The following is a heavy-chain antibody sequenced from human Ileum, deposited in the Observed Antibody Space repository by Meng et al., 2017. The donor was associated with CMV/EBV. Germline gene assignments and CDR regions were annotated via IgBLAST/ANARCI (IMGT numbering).Heavy chain of an antibody. J-gene: IGHJ6*02. CDR1: GASINDRSYY. CDR2: LAYSGST. V-gene: IGHV4-39*07. D-gene: IGHD2-8*01. Sequence: SETLSFTCTVSGASINDRSYYLGWIRRTPGKGLELIGSLAYSGSTYYNPSLRSRVTISLDMSKNQFSLELTSVTAADTAVYYCDCHNGRYYYFYGMDVWDQGTTVTVSS. CDR3: DCHNGRYYYFYGMDV.